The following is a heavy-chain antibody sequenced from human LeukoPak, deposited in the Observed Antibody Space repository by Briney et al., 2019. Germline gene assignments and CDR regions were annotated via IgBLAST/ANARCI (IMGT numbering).Heavy chain of an antibody. CDR2: IYYTGQT. Sequence: PSETLSLTCTVSGDSISNYYWTWIRQPPGKGLEWIGYIYYTGQTNYNPSLESRVTISVDTSRGHFSLRLTSVTAADTAIYYCARGGGDYNGSGDWFDPWGQGTPVTVSS. CDR1: GDSISNYY. V-gene: IGHV4-59*01. CDR3: ARGGGDYNGSGDWFDP. J-gene: IGHJ5*02. D-gene: IGHD3-10*01.